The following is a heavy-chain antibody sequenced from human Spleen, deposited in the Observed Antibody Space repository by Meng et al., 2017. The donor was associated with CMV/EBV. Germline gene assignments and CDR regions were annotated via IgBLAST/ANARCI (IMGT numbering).Heavy chain of an antibody. V-gene: IGHV1-2*02. CDR1: GYTFTGYY. Sequence: ASVKVSCKASGYTFTGYYMHWVRQAPGQGLEWMGWINPNSGGTNYAQKCQGRVTMTRDTSISTAYMELSRLRSDDTAVYYCARSYCSSTSCLLYYYYGMDVWGQGTTVTVSS. CDR3: ARSYCSSTSCLLYYYYGMDV. CDR2: INPNSGGT. J-gene: IGHJ6*02. D-gene: IGHD2-2*01.